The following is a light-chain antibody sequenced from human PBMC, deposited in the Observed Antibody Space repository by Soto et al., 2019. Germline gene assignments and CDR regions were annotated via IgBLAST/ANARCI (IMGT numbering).Light chain of an antibody. V-gene: IGKV1-39*01. CDR2: TAS. J-gene: IGKJ2*01. CDR3: QQNHRTKYT. Sequence: TQAASSRSASVGEKIIITCRASRDVGSDVNWYQQKPGKDPHLLIYTASTLQTGLPSRFTGSGSGTAFTLTIPNMQLEDFATYYCQQNHRTKYTFGQGTKVDI. CDR1: RDVGSD.